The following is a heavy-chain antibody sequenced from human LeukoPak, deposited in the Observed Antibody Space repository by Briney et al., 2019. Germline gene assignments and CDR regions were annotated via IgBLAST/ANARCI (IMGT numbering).Heavy chain of an antibody. J-gene: IGHJ4*02. V-gene: IGHV3-53*01. CDR1: GSTVSSNY. CDR3: ARAIQFGGYFDY. D-gene: IGHD2-15*01. Sequence: PGGSRGLSCAASGSTVSSNYMNWVRQAPGKGLDWVSVIFSDGTTYYADSVKGRFTISRDISKNTLFLHMNTLRAEDTAVYYCARAIQFGGYFDYWGQGSLVTVSS. CDR2: IFSDGTT.